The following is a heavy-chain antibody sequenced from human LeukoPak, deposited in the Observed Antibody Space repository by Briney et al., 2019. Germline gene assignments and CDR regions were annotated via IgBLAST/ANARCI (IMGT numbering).Heavy chain of an antibody. D-gene: IGHD3-10*01. CDR2: INPDSGDT. V-gene: IGHV1-2*02. J-gene: IGHJ4*02. CDR3: AREVGYLLGEYRLGF. CDR1: GYSITGYY. Sequence: ASVKVSCKASGYSITGYYMHWVRQAPGQGLEWMGWINPDSGDTKYAQKFQGRVTMTRDTSISTAYMEVSRLRFDDTAMYYCAREVGYLLGEYRLGFWGPGTLVTVPS.